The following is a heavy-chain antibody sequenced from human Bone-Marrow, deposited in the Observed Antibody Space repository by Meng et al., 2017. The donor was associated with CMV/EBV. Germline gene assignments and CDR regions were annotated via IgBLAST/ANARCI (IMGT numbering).Heavy chain of an antibody. J-gene: IGHJ4*02. CDR3: ARDRHSNNWYTIDY. CDR2: ISSGSTYI. V-gene: IGHV3-21*01. D-gene: IGHD6-13*01. Sequence: GESLKISCAASGFTFINYTMNWVRQAPGKGLEWVSSISSGSTYIYYADSVRGRFTISRDNAKNSLYLQMNSLRAEDTAVYYCARDRHSNNWYTIDYWGQGTLVTGFS. CDR1: GFTFINYT.